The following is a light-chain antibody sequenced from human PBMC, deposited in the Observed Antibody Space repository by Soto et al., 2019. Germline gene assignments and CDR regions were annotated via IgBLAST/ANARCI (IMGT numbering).Light chain of an antibody. J-gene: IGKJ1*01. CDR3: IQGTYWPPRT. CDR1: QSLLYSDGNTY. Sequence: DVVMTQSPLSLPVTLGQPASISCRSSQSLLYSDGNTYLSWFQQRPGQSPRRLIYKVSIRDSGGTYRSSGSGSGTDLTMQNTRVEAEDVGVSSCIQGTYWPPRTFGQGTKVEIK. CDR2: KVS. V-gene: IGKV2-30*01.